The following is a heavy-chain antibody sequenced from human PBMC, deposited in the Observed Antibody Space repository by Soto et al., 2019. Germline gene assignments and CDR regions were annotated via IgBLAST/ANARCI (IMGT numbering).Heavy chain of an antibody. CDR3: ARPSDQYSSSWYDYYYGMDV. Sequence: PGESLKISCKGSGYSFTSYWIGWVRQMPWKGLEWMGIIYPGDSDTRYSPSFQGQVTISADKSISTAYLQWSSLKASDTAMYYCARPSDQYSSSWYDYYYGMDVWGQGTTVTVSS. V-gene: IGHV5-51*01. D-gene: IGHD6-13*01. CDR2: IYPGDSDT. J-gene: IGHJ6*02. CDR1: GYSFTSYW.